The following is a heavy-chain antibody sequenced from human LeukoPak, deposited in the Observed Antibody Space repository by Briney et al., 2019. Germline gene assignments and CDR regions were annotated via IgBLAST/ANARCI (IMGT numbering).Heavy chain of an antibody. D-gene: IGHD6-19*01. CDR2: ITHSGST. CDR1: GASISSYY. J-gene: IGHJ4*02. V-gene: IGHV4-34*01. CDR3: ARQDSSGWFDY. Sequence: SETLSLTCTVSGASISSYYWSWIRQPPGKGLEWIGEITHSGSTNYNPSLKSRVTISVDTSKNQFSLKLSSVTAADTAVYYCARQDSSGWFDYWGQGTLVTVSS.